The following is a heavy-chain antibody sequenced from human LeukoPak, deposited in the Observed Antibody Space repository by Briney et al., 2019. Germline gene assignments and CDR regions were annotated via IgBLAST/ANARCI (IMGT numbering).Heavy chain of an antibody. CDR1: GFTFSSYA. CDR2: ISGSGGST. J-gene: IGHJ6*02. V-gene: IGHV3-23*01. D-gene: IGHD3-10*01. CDR3: GSHLRGHYYYGMDV. Sequence: GGSLRLSCAASGFTFSSYAMSWVRQAPGKGLEWVSAISGSGGSTYYADSVKGRFTISRDNSKNTLYLQMNSLRAEDTAVYYCGSHLRGHYYYGMDVWGQGTTVTVSS.